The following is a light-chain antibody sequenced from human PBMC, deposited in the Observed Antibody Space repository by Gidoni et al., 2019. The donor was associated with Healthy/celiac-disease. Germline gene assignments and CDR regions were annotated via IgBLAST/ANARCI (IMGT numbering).Light chain of an antibody. J-gene: IGKJ4*01. CDR3: QQYYSTPLT. Sequence: DLVINQSPDSLAVSLGERATINCKSSQSVLYSSNNKNYLTWYQQKPGQPPKLLIYWASTRESGVPDRFSGSGSGTDFTLTISSLQAEDVAVYYCQQYYSTPLTFGGXTKVEIK. V-gene: IGKV4-1*01. CDR2: WAS. CDR1: QSVLYSSNNKNY.